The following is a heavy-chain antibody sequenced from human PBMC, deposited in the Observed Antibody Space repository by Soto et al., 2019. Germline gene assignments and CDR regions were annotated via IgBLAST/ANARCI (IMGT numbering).Heavy chain of an antibody. V-gene: IGHV4-31*03. CDR3: ARERKWLRFPHYYYYGMDV. CDR1: GGSISSGGYY. J-gene: IGHJ6*02. Sequence: QVQLQESGPGLVKPSQTLSLTCTVSGGSISSGGYYWSWIRQHPGKGLEWIGYIYYSGSTYYNPSLKSRVTISVDTSKNQFSLKLSSVTAADTAVYYCARERKWLRFPHYYYYGMDVWGQGTTVTVSS. D-gene: IGHD5-12*01. CDR2: IYYSGST.